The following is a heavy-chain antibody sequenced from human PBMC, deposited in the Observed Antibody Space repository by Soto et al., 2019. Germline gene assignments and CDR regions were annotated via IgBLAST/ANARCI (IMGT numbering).Heavy chain of an antibody. J-gene: IGHJ6*03. CDR1: GGSVSSGSYY. CDR3: ASLPGGSCVYYYYMDV. CDR2: IYYSGST. Sequence: SETLSLTCTVSGGSVSSGSYYWSWIRQPPGKGLEWIGYIYYSGSTYYNPSLKSRVTISVDTSKNQFSLKLSSVTAADTAVYYCASLPGGSCVYYYYMDVWGKGTTVTVSS. V-gene: IGHV4-61*01. D-gene: IGHD2-15*01.